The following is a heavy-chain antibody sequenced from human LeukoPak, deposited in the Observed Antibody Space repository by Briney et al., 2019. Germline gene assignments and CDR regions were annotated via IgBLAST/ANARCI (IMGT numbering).Heavy chain of an antibody. J-gene: IGHJ3*01. D-gene: IGHD3-22*01. CDR3: VRAVHHLFYSDSSGYYGDAFDV. V-gene: IGHV3-53*01. CDR1: GFSVRTNY. Sequence: PGGSLRLSCAAPGFSVRTNYMSWVRQAPGKGLEWVSVIYSGGTIRYADSVKSRFTISRDNSRDTLHLQMNSLRVDDTAVYYCVRAVHHLFYSDSSGYYGDAFDVWGQGTVVTVSS. CDR2: IYSGGTI.